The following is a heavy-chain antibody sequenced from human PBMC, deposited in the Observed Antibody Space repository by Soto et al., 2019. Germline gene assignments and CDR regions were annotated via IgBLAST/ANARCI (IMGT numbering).Heavy chain of an antibody. CDR1: GFTFDDYA. CDR3: AKDPDSSGYYGFDY. CDR2: ISWNSGSI. Sequence: HPGGTLRLSCAASGFTFDDYAMHWVRQAPGKGPEWVSGISWNSGSIGYADSVKGRFTISRDNAKNSLYLQMNSLRDEDTALYYCAKDPDSSGYYGFDYWGQGTLVTVSS. V-gene: IGHV3-9*01. D-gene: IGHD3-22*01. J-gene: IGHJ4*02.